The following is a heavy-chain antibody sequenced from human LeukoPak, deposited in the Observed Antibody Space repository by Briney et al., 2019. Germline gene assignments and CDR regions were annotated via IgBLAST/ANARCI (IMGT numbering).Heavy chain of an antibody. Sequence: GGSLRLSCAASGFSFDDYAMSWVRQAPGKGLEWASGINWSGVSTGYADSVKGRFTISRDNTKTSLFLQLNSLRAEDTAFYYCAKGKDTLNPYWYFDVWGRGTLVSVSS. J-gene: IGHJ2*01. CDR1: GFSFDDYA. CDR2: INWSGVST. CDR3: AKGKDTLNPYWYFDV. D-gene: IGHD5-18*01. V-gene: IGHV3-20*04.